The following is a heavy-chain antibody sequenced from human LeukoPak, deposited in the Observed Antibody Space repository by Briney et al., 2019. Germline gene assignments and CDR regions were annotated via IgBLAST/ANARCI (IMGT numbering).Heavy chain of an antibody. CDR3: APGPIVVVVAATPAPGI. J-gene: IGHJ4*02. CDR1: GFTFSSYG. CDR2: IRAGGDNT. V-gene: IGHV3-23*01. D-gene: IGHD2-15*01. Sequence: GGTLRLSCAASGFTFSSYGMSWVRQAPGKGLEWVSGIRAGGDNTYYADSVKGRFTISRDNSKNTLYLQMNSLRAEDTAVYYCAPGPIVVVVAATPAPGIWGQGTLVTVSS.